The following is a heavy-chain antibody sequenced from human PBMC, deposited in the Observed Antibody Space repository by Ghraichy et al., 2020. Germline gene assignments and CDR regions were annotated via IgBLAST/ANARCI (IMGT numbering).Heavy chain of an antibody. CDR1: GFTFSSYS. Sequence: GESLNISCAASGFTFSSYSMNWVRQAPGKGLEWVSYISSRTNAIYYADSVKGRFTISRDNAKNSLYLKMNSLRDEDTAVYYCARGDPKIVVLIGDWGQGTLVTVSS. D-gene: IGHD3-22*01. J-gene: IGHJ4*02. V-gene: IGHV3-48*02. CDR3: ARGDPKIVVLIGD. CDR2: ISSRTNAI.